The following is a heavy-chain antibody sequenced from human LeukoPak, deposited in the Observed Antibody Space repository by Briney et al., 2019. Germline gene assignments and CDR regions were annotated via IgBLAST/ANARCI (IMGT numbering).Heavy chain of an antibody. V-gene: IGHV1-2*02. Sequence: ASVKVSCKASGYTFTGYYMHWVRQAPGQGLEWMGWINPNSGGTNYARDFQGRVIMTRDTSSSTVYMEVIMLISDATAVYYCAREPSYGWSLGYWGQGTLVTVSS. J-gene: IGHJ4*02. CDR1: GYTFTGYY. CDR2: INPNSGGT. CDR3: AREPSYGWSLGY. D-gene: IGHD6-19*01.